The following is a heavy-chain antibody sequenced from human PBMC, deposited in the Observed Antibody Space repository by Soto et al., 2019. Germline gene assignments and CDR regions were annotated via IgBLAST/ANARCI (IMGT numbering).Heavy chain of an antibody. J-gene: IGHJ4*02. CDR3: AGGGGAGGLGRKASFDY. V-gene: IGHV1-69*06. CDR1: GGTFSSYA. D-gene: IGHD7-27*01. Sequence: QVQLVQSGAEVKKPGSSVKVSCKASGGTFSSYAISWVRQAPGQGLEWMGGIIPIFGTANYAQKFQGRVTITAEKSTSTAYMGVGGLSSGDTAVYYCAGGGGAGGLGRKASFDYWGQGTLVTVSS. CDR2: IIPIFGTA.